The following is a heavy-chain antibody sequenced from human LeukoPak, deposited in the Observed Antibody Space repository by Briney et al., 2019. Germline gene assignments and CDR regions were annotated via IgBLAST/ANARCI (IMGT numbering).Heavy chain of an antibody. Sequence: PSETLSLTCTVSGGSISSYYWSWIRQPPGKGLEWTGYIYTSGSTNYNPSLKSRVTMSVDTSKNQFSLKLSSVTAADTAVYYCARLRQGISAHPYDFWSGYYYMDVWGKGTTVTVSS. J-gene: IGHJ6*03. CDR2: IYTSGST. CDR3: ARLRQGISAHPYDFWSGYYYMDV. V-gene: IGHV4-4*09. CDR1: GGSISSYY. D-gene: IGHD3-3*01.